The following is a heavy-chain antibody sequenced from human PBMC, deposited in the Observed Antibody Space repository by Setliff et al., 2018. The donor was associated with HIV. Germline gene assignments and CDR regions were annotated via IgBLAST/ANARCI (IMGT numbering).Heavy chain of an antibody. CDR1: GYRFPTYE. Sequence: ASVKVSCKASGYRFPTYEMHWVRQAPGEGLEWIGIITPFGGSTYYAQKFQGRVTMTRDTSTSTVYMELSSLRSEDTAVYYCARDPAPSSSASYFQHWGQGTPVTVSS. CDR3: ARDPAPSSSASYFQH. V-gene: IGHV1-46*01. J-gene: IGHJ1*01. CDR2: ITPFGGST. D-gene: IGHD6-6*01.